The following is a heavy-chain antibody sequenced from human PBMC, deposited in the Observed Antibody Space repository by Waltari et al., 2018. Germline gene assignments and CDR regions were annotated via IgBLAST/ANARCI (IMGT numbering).Heavy chain of an antibody. CDR2: ITSDGSRT. V-gene: IGHV3-74*01. J-gene: IGHJ6*02. D-gene: IGHD2-15*01. Sequence: WVRQVPGKGLVWGSTITSDGSRTRYADSVKGRFTISRDNAKNTLYLQTNSLRAEDTAVYYCASHRPGGYGMDVWGHGTTVTVSS. CDR3: ASHRPGGYGMDV.